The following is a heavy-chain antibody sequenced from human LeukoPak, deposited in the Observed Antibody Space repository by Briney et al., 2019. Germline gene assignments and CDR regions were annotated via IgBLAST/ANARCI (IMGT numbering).Heavy chain of an antibody. J-gene: IGHJ3*02. CDR1: RFTFSSYG. CDR2: ISYDGNNR. CDR3: AKVKGEVIGAFDI. V-gene: IGHV3-30*18. D-gene: IGHD3-16*01. Sequence: GRSLRLSCAASRFTFSSYGMHWVRQAPGKGLEWVAVISYDGNNRYYADSVKGRFTISRDNSKNTLYLQMNSLRAEDTAVYYCAKVKGEVIGAFDIWGQGTMVTVSS.